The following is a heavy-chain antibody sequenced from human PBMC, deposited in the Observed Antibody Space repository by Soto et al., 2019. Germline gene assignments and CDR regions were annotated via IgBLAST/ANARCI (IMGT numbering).Heavy chain of an antibody. J-gene: IGHJ6*02. Sequence: SETLSLTCAVYGGSFSGYYWSWIRQPPGKGLEWIGEINHSGSTNYNPSLKSRVTISVDTSKNQFSLKLSSVTAADTAVYYCARGRGSTVITRYYYYGMDVWGQGTTVTVPS. CDR2: INHSGST. CDR3: ARGRGSTVITRYYYYGMDV. V-gene: IGHV4-34*01. D-gene: IGHD4-17*01. CDR1: GGSFSGYY.